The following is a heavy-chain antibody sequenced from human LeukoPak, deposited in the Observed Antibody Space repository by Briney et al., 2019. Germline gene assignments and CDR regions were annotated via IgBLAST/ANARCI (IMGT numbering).Heavy chain of an antibody. D-gene: IGHD1-7*01. CDR3: ARDGNWNFYFDY. V-gene: IGHV4-34*01. CDR1: GGSFSGYY. CDR2: INHSGST. J-gene: IGHJ4*02. Sequence: PSETLSLTCAVYGGSFSGYYWSWIRQPPGKGLEWIGEINHSGSTNYNPSLKSRVTISVDTSKNQFSLKLSSVTAADTAVYYCARDGNWNFYFDYWGQGTLVTVSS.